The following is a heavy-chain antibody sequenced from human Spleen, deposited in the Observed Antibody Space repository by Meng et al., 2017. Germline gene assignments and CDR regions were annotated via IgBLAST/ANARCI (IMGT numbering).Heavy chain of an antibody. CDR3: SSDPYSRVVSGADHYGMDV. V-gene: IGHV1-69*06. CDR1: GGTFSSYV. CDR2: ILPIFHTA. Sequence: SSVTVSCKASGGTFSSYVISWVRQAPGQGLEWMGSILPIFHTANYAQKFQDRVTITADKSTATAYMELSSLRLEDTDMYYYSSDPYSRVVSGADHYGMDVWGQGTMVTVSS. J-gene: IGHJ6*02. D-gene: IGHD2-21*02.